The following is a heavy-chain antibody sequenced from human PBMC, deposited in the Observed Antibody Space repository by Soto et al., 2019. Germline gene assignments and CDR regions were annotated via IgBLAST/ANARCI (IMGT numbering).Heavy chain of an antibody. CDR1: GFTFSSYG. CDR3: ARTNLLSFKYYFDY. Sequence: GGSLRLSCAASGFTFSSYGMHWVRQAPGKGLEWVAVISYDGSNKYYADSVKGRFTISRDNSKNTLYLQMNSLRAEDTAVYYCARTNLLSFKYYFDYWGQGTLVTVSS. V-gene: IGHV3-30*03. D-gene: IGHD3-3*01. J-gene: IGHJ4*02. CDR2: ISYDGSNK.